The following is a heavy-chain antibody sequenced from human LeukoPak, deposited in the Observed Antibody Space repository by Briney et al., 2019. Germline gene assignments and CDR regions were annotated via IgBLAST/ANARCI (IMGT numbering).Heavy chain of an antibody. Sequence: GGSLRLSCAASGFTFSSYGMHWVRQAPGKGLEWVAVISYDGSNKYYADSVKGRFTISRDNSKSTLYLQMNSLRAEDTAVYYCAKEPYCSSTSCYPPFDYWGQGTLVTVSS. CDR2: ISYDGSNK. CDR3: AKEPYCSSTSCYPPFDY. V-gene: IGHV3-30*18. D-gene: IGHD2-2*01. J-gene: IGHJ4*02. CDR1: GFTFSSYG.